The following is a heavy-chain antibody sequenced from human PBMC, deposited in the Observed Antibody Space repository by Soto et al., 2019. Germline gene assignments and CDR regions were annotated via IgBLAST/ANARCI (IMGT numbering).Heavy chain of an antibody. V-gene: IGHV1-69*13. CDR2: IIPIFGTA. CDR1: GGTFSSYA. CDR3: ARSCLSYYYGMDV. Sequence: ASVKVSCKASGGTFSSYAISWVRQAPGQGLEWMGGIIPIFGTANYAQKFQGRVTITADESTSTAYMELSSLRSEDTAVYYCARSCLSYYYGMDVWGQGTTVTVSS. J-gene: IGHJ6*02.